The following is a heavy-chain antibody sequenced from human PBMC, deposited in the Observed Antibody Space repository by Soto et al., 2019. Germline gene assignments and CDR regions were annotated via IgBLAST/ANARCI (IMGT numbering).Heavy chain of an antibody. J-gene: IGHJ6*02. V-gene: IGHV1-69*01. CDR2: IIPIFGTA. CDR3: ARVESIAGPGGYYYYGMDV. CDR1: GGTFSSCA. D-gene: IGHD6-6*01. Sequence: QVQLVQSGAEVKKPGSSVKVSCKASGGTFSSCAISWVRQAPGQGLEWMGGIIPIFGTANYAQKFQGRVTITADESTSTAYMELSSLRSEDTAVYYCARVESIAGPGGYYYYGMDVWGQGTTVTVSS.